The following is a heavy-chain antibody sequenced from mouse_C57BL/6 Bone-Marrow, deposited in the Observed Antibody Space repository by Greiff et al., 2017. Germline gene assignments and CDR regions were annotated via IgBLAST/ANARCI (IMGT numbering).Heavy chain of an antibody. CDR2: ISYDGSN. V-gene: IGHV3-6*01. Sequence: ESGPGLVKPSQSLSLTCSVTGYSITSGYYWNWIRQFPGNKLEWMGYISYDGSNNYNPSLKNRISLTRDTSKNQFFLKLNSVTTEDTATYYCARERGRSSGYIFAYWGQGTLVTVSA. CDR3: ARERGRSSGYIFAY. CDR1: GYSITSGYY. D-gene: IGHD3-2*02. J-gene: IGHJ3*01.